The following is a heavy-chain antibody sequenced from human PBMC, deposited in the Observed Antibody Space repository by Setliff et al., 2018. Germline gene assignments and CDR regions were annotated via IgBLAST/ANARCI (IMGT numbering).Heavy chain of an antibody. D-gene: IGHD3-9*01. Sequence: PGGSLRLSCAASGFTFDDYAMHWVRQAPGKGLEWVSGISWNSGSIGYADSVKGRFTISRDNAKNSLYLQMNSLRAEDTALYYCARAYYGTVNGYSSYYGLDVWGQGTTVTVSS. J-gene: IGHJ6*02. CDR3: ARAYYGTVNGYSSYYGLDV. V-gene: IGHV3-9*01. CDR1: GFTFDDYA. CDR2: ISWNSGSI.